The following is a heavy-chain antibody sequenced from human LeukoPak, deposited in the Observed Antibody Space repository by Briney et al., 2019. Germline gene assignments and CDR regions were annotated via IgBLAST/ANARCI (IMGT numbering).Heavy chain of an antibody. V-gene: IGHV4-4*07. CDR1: GGSISSYY. Sequence: SETLSLTCTVSGGSISSYYWSWIRQPAGKGLEWIGRIYTSGSTNYNPSLKSRATMSVDTSKNQFSLKLSSVTAADTAVYYCARERNYDFWSGYFDYWGQGTLVTVSS. D-gene: IGHD3-3*01. CDR2: IYTSGST. CDR3: ARERNYDFWSGYFDY. J-gene: IGHJ4*02.